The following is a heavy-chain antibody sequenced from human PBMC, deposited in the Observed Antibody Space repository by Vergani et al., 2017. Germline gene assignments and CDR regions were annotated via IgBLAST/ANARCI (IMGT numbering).Heavy chain of an antibody. V-gene: IGHV3-66*02. J-gene: IGHJ6*02. CDR3: ARDVGAREFYYYGMDV. Sequence: EVQLLESGGNLVQPGGSRRLSCAASGFSFRTFSMFWVRQAPGKGLEWVSVIYSGGSTYYADSVKGRFTISRDNSKNTLYLQMNSLRAEDTAVYYCARDVGAREFYYYGMDVWGQGTTVTVSS. D-gene: IGHD1-26*01. CDR1: GFSFRTFS. CDR2: IYSGGST.